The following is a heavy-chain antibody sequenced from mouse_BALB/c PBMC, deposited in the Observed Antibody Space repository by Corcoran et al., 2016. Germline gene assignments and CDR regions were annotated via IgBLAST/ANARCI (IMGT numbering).Heavy chain of an antibody. Sequence: EVQLQQSGPELVKPGASVKISCKASGYSFTGYYMHWVKQSHVKSLEWIGRINPYNGATSYNQNFKDKASLTVDKSSSTAYMELHSLTSEDSAAYYFARYYGSSYDYWGQGTTLTVSS. D-gene: IGHD1-1*01. CDR2: INPYNGAT. CDR1: GYSFTGYY. J-gene: IGHJ2*01. CDR3: ARYYGSSYDY. V-gene: IGHV1-26*01.